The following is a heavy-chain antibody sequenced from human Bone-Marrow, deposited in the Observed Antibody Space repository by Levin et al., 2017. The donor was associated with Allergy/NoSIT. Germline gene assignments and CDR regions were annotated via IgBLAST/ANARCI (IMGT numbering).Heavy chain of an antibody. J-gene: IGHJ3*01. D-gene: IGHD3-16*01. CDR3: ARGDEVITFGGVSSCPFDF. V-gene: IGHV4-31*03. CDR1: GGSISGGDYY. Sequence: SETLSLTCTVSGGSISGGDYYWNWIRQHPRKGLEWIGYIFYTGSTYYNPSLKSRTTISVDTSNNEFSLRLRSVTVADTAVYYCARGDEVITFGGVSSCPFDFWGQGTMVTVSS. CDR2: IFYTGST.